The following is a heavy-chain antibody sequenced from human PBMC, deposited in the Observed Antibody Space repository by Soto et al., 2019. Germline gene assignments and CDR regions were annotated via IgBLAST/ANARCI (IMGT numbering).Heavy chain of an antibody. Sequence: EVQLVESGGGLVKPGGSLRLSCAASGFTFSSHSLTWVRQAPGKGLEWVSFVSSSTSYIKYADSVKGRFTISRDNAKNSLYLQMNSLRAEDTAVYYCARDSGGGDYYYYYFMDVWGKGTTVTVSS. CDR2: VSSSTSYI. V-gene: IGHV3-21*01. CDR3: ARDSGGGDYYYYYFMDV. D-gene: IGHD6-25*01. CDR1: GFTFSSHS. J-gene: IGHJ6*03.